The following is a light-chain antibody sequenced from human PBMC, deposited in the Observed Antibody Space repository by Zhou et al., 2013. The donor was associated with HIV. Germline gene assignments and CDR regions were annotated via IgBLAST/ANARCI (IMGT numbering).Light chain of an antibody. V-gene: IGKV1-33*01. J-gene: IGKJ3*01. CDR1: QDITNY. CDR3: QQRQNAPFT. CDR2: DAS. Sequence: DIQMTQSPSSLSASVGDSVTITCQASQDITNYLNWYQHKPGKAPKLLIYDASNLETGVPSRFSGSGSGTDFMFTISSLQPEDTATYYCQQRQNAPFTFGPGTKVNIK.